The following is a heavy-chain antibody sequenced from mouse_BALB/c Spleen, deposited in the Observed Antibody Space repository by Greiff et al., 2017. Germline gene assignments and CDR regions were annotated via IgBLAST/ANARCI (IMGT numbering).Heavy chain of an antibody. CDR2: ISSGSSTI. J-gene: IGHJ4*01. Sequence: EVQGVESGGGLVQPGGSRKLSCAASGFTFSSFGMHWVRQAPEKGLEWVAYISSGSSTIYYADTVKGRFTISRDNPKNTLFLQMTSLRSEDTAMYYCAIRAMDYWGQGTSVTVSS. V-gene: IGHV5-17*02. CDR3: AIRAMDY. CDR1: GFTFSSFG.